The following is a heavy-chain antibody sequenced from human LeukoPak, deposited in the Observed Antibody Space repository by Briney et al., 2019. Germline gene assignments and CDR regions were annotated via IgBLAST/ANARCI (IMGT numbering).Heavy chain of an antibody. CDR3: AKAYYYDSSGHYPFDY. J-gene: IGHJ4*02. Sequence: GGSLRLSCAASGFTFSSYAMSWVRQAPGKGLEWVSAISGSGGSTYYADSAKGRFTISRDNSKNTLYLQMNSLRAEDTAVYYCAKAYYYDSSGHYPFDYWGQGTLVTVSS. D-gene: IGHD3-22*01. CDR1: GFTFSSYA. CDR2: ISGSGGST. V-gene: IGHV3-23*01.